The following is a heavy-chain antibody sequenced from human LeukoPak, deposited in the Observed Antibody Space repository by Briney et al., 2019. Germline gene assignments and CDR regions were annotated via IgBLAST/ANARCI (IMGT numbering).Heavy chain of an antibody. J-gene: IGHJ4*02. Sequence: SETLPLTCSVSNYSISRTYHWGWIRQPPGKGLEWIGTIYHSGTTYYSPSLKSRVTISIHTSKNQFSLRLTSVTAADTAVYYCATMMYGSGNYYNSDYWGQGTLVTVSS. CDR2: IYHSGTT. D-gene: IGHD3-10*01. V-gene: IGHV4-38-2*02. CDR3: ATMMYGSGNYYNSDY. CDR1: NYSISRTYH.